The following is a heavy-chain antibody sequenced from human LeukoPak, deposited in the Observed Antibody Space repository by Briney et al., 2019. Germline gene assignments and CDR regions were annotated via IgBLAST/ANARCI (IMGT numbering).Heavy chain of an antibody. D-gene: IGHD3-22*01. CDR2: IIPIFGTA. Sequence: GASVKVSCKASGYTFTDYYLHWLRQAPGQGLEWMGGIIPIFGTANYAQKFQGRVTITADESTSTAYMELSSLRSEDTAVYYCARAGYYYDSSGYPAANDAFDIWGQGTMVTVSS. J-gene: IGHJ3*02. CDR1: GYTFTDYY. V-gene: IGHV1-69*13. CDR3: ARAGYYYDSSGYPAANDAFDI.